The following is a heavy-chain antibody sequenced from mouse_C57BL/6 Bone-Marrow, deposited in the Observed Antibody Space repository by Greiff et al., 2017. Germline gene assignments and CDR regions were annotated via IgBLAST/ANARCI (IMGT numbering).Heavy chain of an antibody. Sequence: VQLQQSGPELVKPGASVKLSCKASGYTFTRYDINWVKQRPGQGLEWIGWIYPRDGSTKYNEKFKGKATLTVDTSSSTAYMELHSLTSEDSAVYFWARDYGSSYWYFDVWGTGTTVTVSS. CDR2: IYPRDGST. CDR3: ARDYGSSYWYFDV. J-gene: IGHJ1*03. V-gene: IGHV1-85*01. CDR1: GYTFTRYD. D-gene: IGHD1-1*01.